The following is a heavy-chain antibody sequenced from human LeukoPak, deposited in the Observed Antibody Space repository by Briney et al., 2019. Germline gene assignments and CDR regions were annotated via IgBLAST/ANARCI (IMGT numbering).Heavy chain of an antibody. V-gene: IGHV1-2*02. Sequence: ASVKVSCKASGYTFTGYYMHWVRQAPGQGLEWMGWINPNSGGTNYAQKFQGRVTMTRDTSIGTAYMELSRLRSDDTAVYYCARVPDGYSYGYVDYWGQGTLVTVSS. CDR3: ARVPDGYSYGYVDY. J-gene: IGHJ4*02. CDR1: GYTFTGYY. D-gene: IGHD5-18*01. CDR2: INPNSGGT.